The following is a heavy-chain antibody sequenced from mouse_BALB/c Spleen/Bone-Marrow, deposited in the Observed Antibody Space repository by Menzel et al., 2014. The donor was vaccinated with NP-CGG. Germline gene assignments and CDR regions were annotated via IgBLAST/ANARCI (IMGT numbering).Heavy chain of an antibody. CDR1: GFTFSSYG. V-gene: IGHV5-6*03. Sequence: EVKLMESGGGLVKLGGSLKLSCVASGFTFSSYGMSWVRQTPDKRLEWVATISSGGSSTYYPASVKGRFTISRDNAKSTLYLQMSSLNSEDTAMYYCTRRPLQANSYFDCWGQGTTLTVSS. J-gene: IGHJ2*01. CDR3: TRRPLQANSYFDC. CDR2: ISSGGSST. D-gene: IGHD3-2*02.